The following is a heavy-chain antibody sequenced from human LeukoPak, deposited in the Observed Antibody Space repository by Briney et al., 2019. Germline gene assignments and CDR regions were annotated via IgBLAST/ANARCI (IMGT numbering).Heavy chain of an antibody. CDR3: ARTMGPPYYYGSGSYDFDY. D-gene: IGHD3-10*01. CDR2: IRAYNGNT. J-gene: IGHJ4*02. CDR1: GYTFTSYG. V-gene: IGHV1-18*04. Sequence: ASVKVSGKASGYTFTSYGISWVRQAPGQGLEWMGWIRAYNGNTNYAQKLQGRVTMTTDTSTSTAYMELRSLRSDDTAVYYCARTMGPPYYYGSGSYDFDYWGQGTLVTVSS.